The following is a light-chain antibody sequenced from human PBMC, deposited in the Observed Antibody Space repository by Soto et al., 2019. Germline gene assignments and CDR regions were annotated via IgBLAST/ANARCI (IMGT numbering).Light chain of an antibody. CDR3: CSYAGTSTWV. Sequence: QSALTQPASVSGSPGQSITISCTGTSSDVGSYNLVSWYQQLPGKAPKLMIYDGSERPSGVSSRFSGSRSGNTASLIISGLQAEDEADYYCCSYAGTSTWVFGGGTKLTVL. CDR2: DGS. CDR1: SSDVGSYNL. V-gene: IGLV2-23*01. J-gene: IGLJ3*02.